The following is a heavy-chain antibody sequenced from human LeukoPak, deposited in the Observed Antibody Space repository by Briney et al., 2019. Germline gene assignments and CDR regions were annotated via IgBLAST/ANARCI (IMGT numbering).Heavy chain of an antibody. J-gene: IGHJ4*02. V-gene: IGHV3-30-3*01. CDR1: GFTFSSYA. Sequence: GGSLRLSCAASGFTFSSYAMHWVRQAPGKGLEWVAVISYDGSNKYYADSVKGRFTISRDNSKNTLYLQMNSLRAEDTAVYYCAGGDLDYWGQGTLVTVSS. CDR2: ISYDGSNK. CDR3: AGGDLDY.